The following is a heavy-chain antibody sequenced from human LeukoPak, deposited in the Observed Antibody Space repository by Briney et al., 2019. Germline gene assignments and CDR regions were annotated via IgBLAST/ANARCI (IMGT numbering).Heavy chain of an antibody. D-gene: IGHD6-6*01. J-gene: IGHJ2*01. CDR1: GFTFSSYA. V-gene: IGHV3-23*01. Sequence: GGSLRLSCAASGFTFSSYAMSWVRQAPGKGLEWVSAISGSGGSTYYADSVKGRFTISRDNSKNTLYLQMNSLRAEDTAVYYCAKSYEQFELFWHFYLWGRGTLVTVSS. CDR2: ISGSGGST. CDR3: AKSYEQFELFWHFYL.